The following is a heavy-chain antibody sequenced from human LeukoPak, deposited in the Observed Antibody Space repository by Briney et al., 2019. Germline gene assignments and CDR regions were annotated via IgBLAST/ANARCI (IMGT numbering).Heavy chain of an antibody. CDR1: GDSVSSNSAA. Sequence: SQTLSLTCAVSGDSVSSNSAAWNWFRQSPSRGLEWLGRTYYKSRWSNDYASSVKSRITITPDTSKNQVSLQLNSVTPEDTAIYYCVRRFKLVTLTGNRYYGMDVWGQGTTVAVSS. D-gene: IGHD1-20*01. CDR3: VRRFKLVTLTGNRYYGMDV. J-gene: IGHJ6*02. CDR2: TYYKSRWSN. V-gene: IGHV6-1*01.